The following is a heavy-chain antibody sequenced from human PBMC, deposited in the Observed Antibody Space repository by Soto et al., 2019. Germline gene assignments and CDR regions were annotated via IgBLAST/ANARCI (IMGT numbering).Heavy chain of an antibody. CDR3: ARSAPYYDILTGYYNDEATEYYFDY. CDR1: GGSISSGDYY. V-gene: IGHV4-30-4*01. J-gene: IGHJ4*02. CDR2: IYYSGST. D-gene: IGHD3-9*01. Sequence: KPSETLSLTCTVSGGSISSGDYYWSWIRQPPGKGLEWIGYIYYSGSTYYNPSLKSRVTISVDTSKNQFSLKLSSVTAADTAVYYCARSAPYYDILTGYYNDEATEYYFDYWGQGTLVTVSS.